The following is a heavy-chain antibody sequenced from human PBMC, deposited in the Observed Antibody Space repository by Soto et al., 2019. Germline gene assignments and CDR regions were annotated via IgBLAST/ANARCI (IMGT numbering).Heavy chain of an antibody. D-gene: IGHD6-6*01. CDR3: ARGLYYSSFYYHMDV. CDR1: GYTFTSYD. V-gene: IGHV1-8*01. Sequence: QVQLVQSGAEVKKPGASVKVSCKASGYTFTSYDINWVRQATGQGLEWMGWMNPKSGNTGYAQKFQGRVTMTRNTSISTAYMELSSLRSEYTAIYYCARGLYYSSFYYHMDVWGKGTTVTVSS. CDR2: MNPKSGNT. J-gene: IGHJ6*03.